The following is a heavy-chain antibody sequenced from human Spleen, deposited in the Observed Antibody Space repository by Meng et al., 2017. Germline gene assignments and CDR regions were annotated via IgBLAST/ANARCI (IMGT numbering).Heavy chain of an antibody. V-gene: IGHV3-33*01. J-gene: IGHJ4*02. D-gene: IGHD4-17*01. CDR2: IWYDGSNK. CDR3: ADMPTTVTRQNY. CDR1: GFTFSSYG. Sequence: GESLKISCAASGFTFSSYGMHWVRQAPGKGLEWVAVIWYDGSNKYYADSVKGRFTISRDNSKNTLYLQMNSLRAEDTAVYYCADMPTTVTRQNYWGQGTLVTVSS.